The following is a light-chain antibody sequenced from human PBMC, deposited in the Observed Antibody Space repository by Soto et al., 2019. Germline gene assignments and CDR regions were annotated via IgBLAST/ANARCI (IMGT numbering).Light chain of an antibody. CDR3: SSYTSSSTLGV. J-gene: IGLJ1*01. CDR1: SSDVGGYNY. Sequence: LTQPASVSGSPGQSITISCTGTSSDVGGYNYVSWYQQHPGKAPKLMIYEVSNRPSGVSNRFSGSKSGNTASLTISGLQAEDEADYYCSSYTSSSTLGVFGTGTKLTVL. V-gene: IGLV2-14*01. CDR2: EVS.